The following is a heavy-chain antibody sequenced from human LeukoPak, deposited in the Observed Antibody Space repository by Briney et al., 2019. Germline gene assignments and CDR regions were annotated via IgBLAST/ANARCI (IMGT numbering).Heavy chain of an antibody. CDR1: GGSISPYY. CDR3: ARDSQLTTVCLDY. J-gene: IGHJ4*02. Sequence: SETLSLTCTVSGGSISPYYLSWIRQPPGKGLEWIGYIYYSGSTNYNPSLKSRVTMSVDTSKNQFSLKLSSVTAADTAVYYCARDSQLTTVCLDYWGQGTLVTVSS. V-gene: IGHV4-59*12. D-gene: IGHD1/OR15-1a*01. CDR2: IYYSGST.